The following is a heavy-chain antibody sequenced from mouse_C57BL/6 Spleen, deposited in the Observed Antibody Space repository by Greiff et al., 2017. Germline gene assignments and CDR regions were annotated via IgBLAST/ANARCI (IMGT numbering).Heavy chain of an antibody. V-gene: IGHV3-6*01. CDR2: ISYDGSN. CDR3: ARGITTGDWYFDV. Sequence: EVKLVESGPGLVKPSQSLSLTCSVTGYSITSGYYWNWIRQFPGNKLEWMGYISYDGSNNYNPSLKNRISITRDTSKNQFFLKLNSVTTEDTATYDCARGITTGDWYFDVWGTGTTVTVSS. CDR1: GYSITSGYY. J-gene: IGHJ1*03. D-gene: IGHD2-4*01.